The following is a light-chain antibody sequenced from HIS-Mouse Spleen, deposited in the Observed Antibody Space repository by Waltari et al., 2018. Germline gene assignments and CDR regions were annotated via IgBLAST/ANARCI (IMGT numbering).Light chain of an antibody. V-gene: IGKV4-1*01. J-gene: IGKJ2*01. CDR2: WAS. Sequence: DIVMTQSPDSLAVSLGERATIHCTSSQSVLYRSNNKNYLAWYQQKPGQPPKLLIYWASTRESGVPDRFSGSGSGTDFTLTISSLQAEDVAVYYCQQYYSTPPYTFGQGTKLEIK. CDR3: QQYYSTPPYT. CDR1: QSVLYRSNNKNY.